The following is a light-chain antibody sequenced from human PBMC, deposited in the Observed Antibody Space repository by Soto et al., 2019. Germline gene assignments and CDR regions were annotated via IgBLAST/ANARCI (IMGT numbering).Light chain of an antibody. V-gene: IGLV1-44*01. CDR2: GKS. J-gene: IGLJ6*01. Sequence: QSVLTQEASVSGTVGQKGTLSWTGNRNNVGSYAVTWHPQISHGSPKTVMFGKSLPSGIPDRFSGSKSGATVSLTISGLQSEDEADDYCSTWDFNLSAPNVFGCGTQLTVL. CDR1: RNNVGSYA. CDR3: STWDFNLSAPNV.